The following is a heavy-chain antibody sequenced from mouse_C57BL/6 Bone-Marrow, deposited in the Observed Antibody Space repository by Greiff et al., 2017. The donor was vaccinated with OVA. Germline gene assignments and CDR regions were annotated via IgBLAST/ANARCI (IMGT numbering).Heavy chain of an antibody. V-gene: IGHV1-55*01. CDR1: GYTFTSYW. Sequence: QVQLQQPGAELVQPGASVKMSCKASGYTFTSYWITWVKQRPGQGLEWIGDIYPGSGSTNYNEKFKSKSTLTVDTSSSTAYMQLSSLTSEDSAVYYSAREGGNYAMDYWGQGTSVTVSS. CDR3: AREGGNYAMDY. J-gene: IGHJ4*01. CDR2: IYPGSGST.